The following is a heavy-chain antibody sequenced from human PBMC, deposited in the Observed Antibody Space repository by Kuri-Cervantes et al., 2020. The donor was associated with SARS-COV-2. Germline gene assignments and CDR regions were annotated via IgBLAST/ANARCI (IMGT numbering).Heavy chain of an antibody. Sequence: GESLKISCAASGFTFSNSWMSWVRQAPGKGLEWVANIKYDGSEKYYVDSVKGRFIISRDNSKNTLYLQMNSLRVEDTAVYYCASVSTMGVSLDWGQGTLVTVSS. CDR3: ASVSTMGVSLD. J-gene: IGHJ4*02. CDR2: IKYDGSEK. V-gene: IGHV3-7*03. D-gene: IGHD5-24*01. CDR1: GFTFSNSW.